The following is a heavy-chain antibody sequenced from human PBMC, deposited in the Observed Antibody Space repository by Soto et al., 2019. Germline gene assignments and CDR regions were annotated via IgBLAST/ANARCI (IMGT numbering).Heavy chain of an antibody. J-gene: IGHJ3*02. V-gene: IGHV1-69*13. Sequence: ASVKVSCKASGGTFSSYAISWVRQAPGQGLEWMGGIIPIFGTANYAQKFQGRVTITADESTSTAYMELSSLRSEDTAVYYCASDIVVGGGEVDAFDIWGQGTMVTVSS. CDR3: ASDIVVGGGEVDAFDI. D-gene: IGHD2-15*01. CDR1: GGTFSSYA. CDR2: IIPIFGTA.